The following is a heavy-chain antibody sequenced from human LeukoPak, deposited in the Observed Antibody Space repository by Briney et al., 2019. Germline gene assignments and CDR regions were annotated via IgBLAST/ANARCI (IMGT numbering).Heavy chain of an antibody. V-gene: IGHV3-23*01. CDR2: ISDSGAYI. J-gene: IGHJ4*02. D-gene: IGHD1-26*01. Sequence: GGSLRLSCAASGFTFSSYAMSWVRQAPGKGLEWVSTISDSGAYIHYADSVEGRFTISRDNSRKTLFLQMNSLRAEDTAVYFCAKGSGSHSGNYYAYWGQGTLVTVSS. CDR1: GFTFSSYA. CDR3: AKGSGSHSGNYYAY.